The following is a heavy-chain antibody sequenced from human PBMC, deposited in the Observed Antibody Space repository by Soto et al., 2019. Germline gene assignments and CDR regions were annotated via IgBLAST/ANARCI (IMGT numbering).Heavy chain of an antibody. CDR1: GYTFTSYG. Sequence: ASVKVSCKASGYTFTSYGISWVRQAPGQGLEWMGWISPYNGNTNYAQKLQGRVTITADKSTSTAYMELSSLRSEDTAVYYCARVDLGYGDYAGAFDIWGQGTMVTVSS. V-gene: IGHV1-18*01. J-gene: IGHJ3*02. D-gene: IGHD4-17*01. CDR2: ISPYNGNT. CDR3: ARVDLGYGDYAGAFDI.